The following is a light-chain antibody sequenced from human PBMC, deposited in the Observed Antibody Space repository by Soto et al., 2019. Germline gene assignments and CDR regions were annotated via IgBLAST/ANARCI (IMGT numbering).Light chain of an antibody. Sequence: DIQMTQSPASLSASVGDRVTISCRASQSIRKYVSWYQQKPVTAPKLLIRAASTLQSGVPSRFSGSGSGTDFTLTISSLKIEDFATYFCQQTDRTPQTFGQGTNVEI. J-gene: IGKJ1*01. CDR2: AAS. V-gene: IGKV1-39*01. CDR3: QQTDRTPQT. CDR1: QSIRKY.